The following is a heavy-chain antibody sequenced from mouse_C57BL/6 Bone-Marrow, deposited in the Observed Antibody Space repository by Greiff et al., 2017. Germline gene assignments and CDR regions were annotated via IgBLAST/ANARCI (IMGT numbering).Heavy chain of an antibody. CDR3: ARRRLRRGWYFDV. V-gene: IGHV1-59*01. Sequence: QVQLQQPGAELVRPGTSVKLSCKASGYTFTSYWMHWVKQRPGQGLEWIGVIDPSDSYTNYNQKFKGKATLTVDTSSSTAYMQLSSLTSEDSAVYDCARRRLRRGWYFDVWGTGTTVTVSS. CDR2: IDPSDSYT. J-gene: IGHJ1*03. D-gene: IGHD2-4*01. CDR1: GYTFTSYW.